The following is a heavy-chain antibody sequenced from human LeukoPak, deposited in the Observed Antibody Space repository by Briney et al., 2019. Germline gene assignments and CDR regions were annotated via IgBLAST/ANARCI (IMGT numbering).Heavy chain of an antibody. CDR3: AKDVRDYYGTGTLNFDS. Sequence: PGGSLRLSCAASGFTFSSYAMSWVRQAPGKGLEWVSAISRPAGSTAYADSVNGRFTISRDNSQNTLFLQMNSLRVDDTAMYYCAKDVRDYYGTGTLNFDSWGQGTLVSVSS. CDR1: GFTFSSYA. J-gene: IGHJ4*02. D-gene: IGHD3-10*01. CDR2: ISRPAGST. V-gene: IGHV3-23*01.